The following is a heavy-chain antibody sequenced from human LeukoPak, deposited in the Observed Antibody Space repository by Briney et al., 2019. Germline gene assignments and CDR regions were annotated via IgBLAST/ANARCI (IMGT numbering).Heavy chain of an antibody. CDR1: GGPIRGYY. D-gene: IGHD4-11*01. CDR2: IYYSGST. Sequence: SETLSLTCTVSGGPIRGYYWSWIRQSPGKGLEWIGYIYYSGSTNYNPSLKSRVTISVDTSKNQFSLKLNSVTAADTAVYYCARIPVPTVTTIYYYMDVWGKGTTVTVSS. J-gene: IGHJ6*03. CDR3: ARIPVPTVTTIYYYMDV. V-gene: IGHV4-59*01.